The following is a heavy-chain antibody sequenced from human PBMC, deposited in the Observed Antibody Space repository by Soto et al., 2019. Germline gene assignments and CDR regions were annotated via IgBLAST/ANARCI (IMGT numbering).Heavy chain of an antibody. CDR3: AKVECGSSGCLYYFDY. CDR1: GYTFTTYG. V-gene: IGHV1-18*01. J-gene: IGHJ4*02. D-gene: IGHD6-6*01. Sequence: QVQLVQSGAEVKKPGASVKVSCKASGYTFTTYGINWVRQAPGQGLEWMGWISAYNGNTNYAQKLQGRVTMTTDTSTSTAYMELRSLRSDDTPVYYCAKVECGSSGCLYYFDYWGQGTLVTVSS. CDR2: ISAYNGNT.